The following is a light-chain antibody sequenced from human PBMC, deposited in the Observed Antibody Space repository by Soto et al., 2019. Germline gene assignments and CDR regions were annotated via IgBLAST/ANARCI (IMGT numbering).Light chain of an antibody. CDR3: QQAHTFPFT. J-gene: IGKJ3*01. CDR1: QGISNW. V-gene: IGKV1-12*01. CDR2: TAS. Sequence: DIQMIQSPSFGSASIGDRVTITCRASQGISNWLAWYQQKPGKAPNLLIYTASGLQSGVPSRFNGSGSGTDFTLTISSLQPEDFATYFCQQAHTFPFTFGPGTKVDIK.